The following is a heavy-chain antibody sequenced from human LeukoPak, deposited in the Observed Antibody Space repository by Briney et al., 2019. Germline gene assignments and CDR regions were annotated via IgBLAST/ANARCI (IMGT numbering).Heavy chain of an antibody. CDR1: GYTFTSYY. Sequence: ASVKVSCKASGYTFTSYYMHWVRQAPGQGLEWMGIINPSGGSTSYAQKFQGRVTMTRDTSISTAYMELSRLRSDDTAVYYCATTQINFWSGYYYPDYWGQGTLVTVSS. CDR3: ATTQINFWSGYYYPDY. CDR2: INPSGGST. J-gene: IGHJ4*02. D-gene: IGHD3-3*01. V-gene: IGHV1-46*01.